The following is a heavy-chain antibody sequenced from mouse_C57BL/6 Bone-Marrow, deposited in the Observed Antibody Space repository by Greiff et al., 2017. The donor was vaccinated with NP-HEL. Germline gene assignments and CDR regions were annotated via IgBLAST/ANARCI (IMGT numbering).Heavy chain of an antibody. Sequence: VQGVESGPGLVQPSQSLSITCTVSGFSLTSYGVHWVRQSPGKGLEWLGVIWSGGSTDYNAAFISRLSISKDNSKSQVFFKMNSLQADDTAIYYCARNPSTMVTTLYYFDYWGQGTTLTVSS. D-gene: IGHD2-2*01. V-gene: IGHV2-2*01. CDR1: GFSLTSYG. CDR3: ARNPSTMVTTLYYFDY. J-gene: IGHJ2*01. CDR2: IWSGGST.